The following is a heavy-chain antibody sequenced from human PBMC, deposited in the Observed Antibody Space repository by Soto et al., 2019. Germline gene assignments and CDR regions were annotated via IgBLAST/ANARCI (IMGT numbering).Heavy chain of an antibody. Sequence: GSLRLSCAASGFTVSSSYMSWVRQAPGKGLEWVSAIYSGGSTYYADSVKDRFTISRDNSKNTLYLQMNSLRAEDTAVYYCAREGGSLNWFDPWRQGTLVTVSS. D-gene: IGHD1-26*01. CDR2: IYSGGST. CDR1: GFTVSSSY. CDR3: AREGGSLNWFDP. V-gene: IGHV3-66*01. J-gene: IGHJ5*02.